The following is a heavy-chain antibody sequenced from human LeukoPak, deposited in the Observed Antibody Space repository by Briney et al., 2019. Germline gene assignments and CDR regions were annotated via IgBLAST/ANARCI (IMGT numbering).Heavy chain of an antibody. CDR3: ASEAYYYDSSGYYKY. CDR2: IYHSGST. CDR1: GYSISSGYY. D-gene: IGHD3-22*01. J-gene: IGHJ4*02. V-gene: IGHV4-38-2*02. Sequence: PSETLSLTCTVSGYSISSGYYWGWIRQPPGKGLEWIGSIYHSGSTYYNPSLKSRVTISVDTSKNQFSLKLSSVTAADTAVYYCASEAYYYDSSGYYKYWGQGTLVTVSS.